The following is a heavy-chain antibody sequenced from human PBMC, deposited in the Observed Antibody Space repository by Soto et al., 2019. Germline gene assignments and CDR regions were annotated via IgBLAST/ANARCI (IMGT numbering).Heavy chain of an antibody. J-gene: IGHJ5*02. V-gene: IGHV3-48*02. CDR1: VFPFSSNS. CDR3: ARDLNWGFDH. D-gene: IGHD7-27*01. Sequence: LRLSCAASVFPFSSNSVNWVRQAPGKGLEWVSYITGSGTTTRYADSVKGRFTLSRGNAKNSLFLDMNSLRDEDTAVYYCARDLNWGFDHWGRGTLVTVSS. CDR2: ITGSGTTT.